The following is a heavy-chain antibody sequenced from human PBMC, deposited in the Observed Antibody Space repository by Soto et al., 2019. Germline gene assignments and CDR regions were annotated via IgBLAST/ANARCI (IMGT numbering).Heavy chain of an antibody. J-gene: IGHJ5*02. CDR3: VRGSSSGWYWGWLDH. Sequence: GGSLRLSCAASGLTFSSYEMNWVRQAPGKGLEWVSYISSSGSTIYYADSVKGRFTMSRDNAKNSLYLQMNSLGAEDTAIYYCVRGSSSGWYWGWLDHWGQGTLVTVSS. CDR1: GLTFSSYE. D-gene: IGHD6-19*01. CDR2: ISSSGSTI. V-gene: IGHV3-48*03.